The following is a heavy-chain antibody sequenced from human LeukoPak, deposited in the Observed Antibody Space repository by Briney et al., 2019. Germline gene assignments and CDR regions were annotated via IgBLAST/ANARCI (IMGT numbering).Heavy chain of an antibody. CDR3: ARDRSGSYFDY. Sequence: RPSETLSLTCAVYDGSFSGYYWSWIRQPPGKGLEWIGEINHSGSTNYNPSLKSRVTISLDTSKSQFSLKVRYVTAADTAVYYCARDRSGSYFDYWGQGTLVTVSS. V-gene: IGHV4-34*01. CDR1: DGSFSGYY. CDR2: INHSGST. J-gene: IGHJ4*02. D-gene: IGHD3-22*01.